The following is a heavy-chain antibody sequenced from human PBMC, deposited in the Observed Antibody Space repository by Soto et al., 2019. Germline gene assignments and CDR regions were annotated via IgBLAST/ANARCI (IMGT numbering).Heavy chain of an antibody. D-gene: IGHD6-13*01. V-gene: IGHV1-69*13. J-gene: IGHJ6*02. CDR2: IIPIFGTA. CDR3: ARVSSSWSVTYYGMDV. Sequence: ASVKVSCKASGGTFSSYAISWVRQAPGQGLEWMGGIIPIFGTANYAQKFQGRVTITADESTSTAYMELSSLRSEDTAVYYCARVSSSWSVTYYGMDVWGQGTTVTVSS. CDR1: GGTFSSYA.